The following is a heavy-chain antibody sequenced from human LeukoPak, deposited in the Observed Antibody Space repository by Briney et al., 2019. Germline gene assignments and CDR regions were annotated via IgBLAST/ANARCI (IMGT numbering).Heavy chain of an antibody. Sequence: GGSLRLSCAASGFSFSTYGMHWVRQAPGKGLEWVALIWNAGTNTYYADSVKGRFTISRDNSKNTLYLQMNSLRAEDTAVYYCARGGGMIVGIDYWGQGTLVTVSS. CDR3: ARGGGMIVGIDY. CDR2: IWNAGTNT. J-gene: IGHJ4*02. D-gene: IGHD3-22*01. CDR1: GFSFSTYG. V-gene: IGHV3-33*01.